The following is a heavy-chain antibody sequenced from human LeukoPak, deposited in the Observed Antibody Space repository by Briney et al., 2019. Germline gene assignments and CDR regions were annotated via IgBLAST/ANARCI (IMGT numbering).Heavy chain of an antibody. CDR1: GFTFSSYG. J-gene: IGHJ6*02. CDR3: AREDSTVTTGGYYYYDMDV. Sequence: GGSLRLSCAASGFTFSSYGMDWVRQAPGKGLEWVAVIWYDGSNKYYADSVKGRFTISRDNSKNTLYLQMNSLRAEDTAVYYCAREDSTVTTGGYYYYDMDVWGQGTTVTVSS. D-gene: IGHD4-17*01. CDR2: IWYDGSNK. V-gene: IGHV3-33*01.